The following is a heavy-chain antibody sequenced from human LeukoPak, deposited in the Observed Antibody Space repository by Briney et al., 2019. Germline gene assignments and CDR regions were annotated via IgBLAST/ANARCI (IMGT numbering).Heavy chain of an antibody. V-gene: IGHV2-5*01. J-gene: IGHJ4*02. CDR3: AHVFNTSPAY. CDR2: IYWNDDK. Sequence: SGPTLVKPTQTLTLTCSFSGFSLGTSGVAVSWIRQPPGKALEWLALIYWNDDKHYSPSLKSRLTITKDTSKDQVVLTMTNMDPVDTGTYYCAHVFNTSPAYWGQGTLVTVSS. CDR1: GFSLGTSGVA.